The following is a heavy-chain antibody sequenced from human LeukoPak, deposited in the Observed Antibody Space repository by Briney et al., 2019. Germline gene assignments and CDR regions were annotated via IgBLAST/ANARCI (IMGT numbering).Heavy chain of an antibody. Sequence: TGGSLRLSCAASGFTFSSYAMSWVRQAPGKGLEWVSAISGSGGSTYYADSVKGRFTISRDNSKNTLYLQMNSLRAEDTAVYYCAKDYRIAVAGPDAFDIWGQGTMVTVSS. V-gene: IGHV3-23*01. J-gene: IGHJ3*02. D-gene: IGHD6-19*01. CDR1: GFTFSSYA. CDR2: ISGSGGST. CDR3: AKDYRIAVAGPDAFDI.